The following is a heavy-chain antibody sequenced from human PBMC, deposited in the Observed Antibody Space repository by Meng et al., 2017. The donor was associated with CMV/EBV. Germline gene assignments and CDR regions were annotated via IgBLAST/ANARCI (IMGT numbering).Heavy chain of an antibody. CDR1: GFTFSSYS. CDR2: ISSSSSTI. D-gene: IGHD3-3*01. V-gene: IGHV3-48*04. CDR3: ASFTIFGVVKDGMDV. Sequence: GESLKISCAASGFTFSSYSMNWVRQAPGKGLERVSYISSSSSTIYYADSVKGRFTISRDNAKNSLYLQMNSLRAEDTAVYYCASFTIFGVVKDGMDVWGQGTTVTVSS. J-gene: IGHJ6*02.